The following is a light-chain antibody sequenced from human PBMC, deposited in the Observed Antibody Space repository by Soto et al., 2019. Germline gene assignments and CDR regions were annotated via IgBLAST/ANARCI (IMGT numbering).Light chain of an antibody. V-gene: IGKV3-15*01. J-gene: IGKJ4*01. CDR1: QSLSYN. CDR3: QQYKNWPPLT. Sequence: EIVMTQSPATLSVSPGETATLSCRASQSLSYNLAWYQQKPGQGPRLLIYGAFTRATGIPARFSGSGSGTEFTLTLSSLQSEDFAVYYCQQYKNWPPLTFGGGTKVEIK. CDR2: GAF.